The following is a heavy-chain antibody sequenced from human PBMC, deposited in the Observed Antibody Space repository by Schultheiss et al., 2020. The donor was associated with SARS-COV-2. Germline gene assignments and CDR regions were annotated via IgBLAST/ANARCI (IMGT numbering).Heavy chain of an antibody. CDR1: GFIFSSYG. CDR3: ARDGPWDGGKATPYFQH. J-gene: IGHJ1*01. Sequence: GGSLRLSCAASGFIFSSYGIHWVRQAPGKGLEWVAVISYDGSKKFYADSVKGRFTITRDNSKNTLYLQMNSLRVEDTAVYYCARDGPWDGGKATPYFQHWGQGTLVTVSS. CDR2: ISYDGSKK. V-gene: IGHV3-30*03. D-gene: IGHD2-15*01.